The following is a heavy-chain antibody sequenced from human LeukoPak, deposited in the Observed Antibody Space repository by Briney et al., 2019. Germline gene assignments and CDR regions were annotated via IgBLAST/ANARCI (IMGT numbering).Heavy chain of an antibody. CDR3: ARLSPHNYFDY. J-gene: IGHJ4*02. Sequence: SETLSLTCTVSSGSISSYYWSWIRQPPGKGLEWIGYIYYSGSTNYNPSLKSRVTISVDTSKNQFSLKLSSVTAADTAVYYCARLSPHNYFDYWGQGTLVTVSS. CDR2: IYYSGST. V-gene: IGHV4-59*08. CDR1: SGSISSYY.